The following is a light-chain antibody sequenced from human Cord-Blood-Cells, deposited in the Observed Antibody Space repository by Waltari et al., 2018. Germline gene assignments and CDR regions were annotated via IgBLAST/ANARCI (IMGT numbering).Light chain of an antibody. CDR1: QSVSSSY. Sequence: ETVLTHSPGTLSLFPGKRATLSCRASQSVSSSYLAWYQQKPGQAPRLLIYGASSRATGIPDRFSGSGSGTDFTLTISRLEPEDFAVYYCQQYGSSPFTFGPGTKVDIK. CDR3: QQYGSSPFT. J-gene: IGKJ3*01. CDR2: GAS. V-gene: IGKV3-20*01.